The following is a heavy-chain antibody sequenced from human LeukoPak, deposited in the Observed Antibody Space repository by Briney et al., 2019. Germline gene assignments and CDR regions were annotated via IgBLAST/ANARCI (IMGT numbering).Heavy chain of an antibody. J-gene: IGHJ4*02. CDR1: GDSVSSNRAA. CDR2: TYYRSRWSS. D-gene: IGHD6-6*01. V-gene: IGHV6-1*01. CDR3: ARHDGYRARVFADY. Sequence: PSQTLSLTCAISGDSVSSNRAAWNWIRQSPSRGLEWLGRTYYRSRWSSDYAVSVRSRITINPDTSKNQFSLKLSSVTAADTAVYYCARHDGYRARVFADYWGQGTLVTVSS.